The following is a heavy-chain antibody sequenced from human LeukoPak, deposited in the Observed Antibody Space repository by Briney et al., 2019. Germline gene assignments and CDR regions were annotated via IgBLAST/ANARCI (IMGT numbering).Heavy chain of an antibody. Sequence: SETLSLTCAVYGGSFSGYYWSWIRQPPGKGLEWIGEIYHSGSTNYNPSLKSRVTISVDKSKNQFSLKLSSVTAADTAVYYCAAYCSGGSCYGGSIDYWGQGTLVTVSS. D-gene: IGHD2-15*01. CDR1: GGSFSGYY. CDR3: AAYCSGGSCYGGSIDY. J-gene: IGHJ4*02. CDR2: IYHSGST. V-gene: IGHV4-34*01.